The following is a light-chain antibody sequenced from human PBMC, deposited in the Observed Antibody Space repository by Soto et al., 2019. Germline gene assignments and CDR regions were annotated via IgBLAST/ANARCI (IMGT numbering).Light chain of an antibody. CDR1: ESISSW. CDR2: DVS. V-gene: IGKV1-5*01. Sequence: DIQMTQSPSTLSASIGDRVVITCRASESISSWLAWYQQKPGKAPKLLNYDVSSLESGVPSRFSGSESGTEFTLTISSLQPDDFATYYCQQYNSYPWTFGQGTRVEIK. CDR3: QQYNSYPWT. J-gene: IGKJ1*01.